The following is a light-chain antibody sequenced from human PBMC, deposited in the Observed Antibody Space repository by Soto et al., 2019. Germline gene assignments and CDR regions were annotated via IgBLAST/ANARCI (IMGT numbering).Light chain of an antibody. J-gene: IGLJ2*01. V-gene: IGLV2-8*01. CDR2: AVS. CDR1: SSDVGGYNY. CDR3: SSYAVSNNWVL. Sequence: QSALTQPPSASGSPGQSVTISCTGTSSDVGGYNYVSWYQQHPGKAPQLLIYAVSKRPSGVPDRFSGSKSGNTASLTVSGLQAEDEADYYCSSYAVSNNWVLFGGGTKLTVL.